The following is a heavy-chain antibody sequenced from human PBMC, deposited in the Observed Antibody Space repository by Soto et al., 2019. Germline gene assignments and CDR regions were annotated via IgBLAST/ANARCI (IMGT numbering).Heavy chain of an antibody. V-gene: IGHV1-3*01. Sequence: GESLKISCKASGYTFTSYAMHWVRQAPGQRLEWMGWINAGNGNTKYSQKFQGRVTITRDTSASTAYMELSSLRSEDTAVYYCASLSGYDAFDIWGQGTMVTVSS. CDR3: ASLSGYDAFDI. D-gene: IGHD3-22*01. J-gene: IGHJ3*02. CDR1: GYTFTSYA. CDR2: INAGNGNT.